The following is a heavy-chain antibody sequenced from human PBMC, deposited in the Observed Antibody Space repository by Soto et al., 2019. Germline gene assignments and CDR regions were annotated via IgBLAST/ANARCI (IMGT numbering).Heavy chain of an antibody. CDR3: AREGEVGYCSSTSCYEHYYGMDV. CDR2: ISYDGSNK. CDR1: GFTFSSYA. V-gene: IGHV3-30-3*01. Sequence: GGSLRLSCAASGFTFSSYAMHWVRQAPGKGLEWVAVISYDGSNKYYADSVKGRFTISRDNSKNTLYLQMNSLRAEDTAVYYCAREGEVGYCSSTSCYEHYYGMDVWGQGTTVTVSS. J-gene: IGHJ6*02. D-gene: IGHD2-2*01.